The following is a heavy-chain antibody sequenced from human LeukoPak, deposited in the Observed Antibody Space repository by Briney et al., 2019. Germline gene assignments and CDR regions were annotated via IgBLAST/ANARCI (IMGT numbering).Heavy chain of an antibody. CDR1: GYSFTNYW. D-gene: IGHD1-1*01. J-gene: IGHJ6*03. V-gene: IGHV5-51*01. Sequence: PGESLKISCKGSGYSFTNYWIGWVRQMPGQGLEWMGIIYPADSDTRYSPSFQGQVTISADKSINTAYLQWSSLKASDTAIYYCAKVHHWNDPAPYYMDVWGKGTTVTISS. CDR3: AKVHHWNDPAPYYMDV. CDR2: IYPADSDT.